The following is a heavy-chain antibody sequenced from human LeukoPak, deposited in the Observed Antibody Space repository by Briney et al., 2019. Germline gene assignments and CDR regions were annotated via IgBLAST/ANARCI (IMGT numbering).Heavy chain of an antibody. D-gene: IGHD3-10*01. J-gene: IGHJ4*02. CDR2: ISYDGSNK. CDR3: ARVPYLITMVRGPFDY. Sequence: GGSLRLSCAASGFTFSSYAMHWVRQAPGKGLECVAVISYDGSNKYYADSVKGRFTISRDNSKNTLYLQMNSLRAEDTAVYYCARVPYLITMVRGPFDYWGQGTLVTVSS. V-gene: IGHV3-30-3*01. CDR1: GFTFSSYA.